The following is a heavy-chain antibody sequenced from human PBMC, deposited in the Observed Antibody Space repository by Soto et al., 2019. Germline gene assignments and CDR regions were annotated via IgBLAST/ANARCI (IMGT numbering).Heavy chain of an antibody. CDR2: INHSGST. CDR1: GGSFSGYY. CDR3: ARVRDYDFWTGYDGAFDI. V-gene: IGHV4-34*01. D-gene: IGHD3-3*01. J-gene: IGHJ3*02. Sequence: SETLSLTCAVYGGSFSGYYWSWIRQPPGKGLEWIGEINHSGSTNYNPSLKSRVTISVDTSKNQFSLKLSSVTAADTAVYYCARVRDYDFWTGYDGAFDIWGQGTMVTVSS.